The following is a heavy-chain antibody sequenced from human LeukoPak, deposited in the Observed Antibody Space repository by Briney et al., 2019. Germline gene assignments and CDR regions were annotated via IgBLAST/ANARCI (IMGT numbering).Heavy chain of an antibody. D-gene: IGHD2-2*01. J-gene: IGHJ3*01. V-gene: IGHV3-7*01. CDR1: GFTFSNYW. Sequence: PGRSLRLSCAASGFTFSNYWMTSVRQAPGKGLEWVANIKQDGSEKNYVDSVKGRFTISRDNAQNSLYLQMNSLRAEDTAVYYCASTATCSFWGQGTMVTVSS. CDR2: IKQDGSEK. CDR3: ASTATCSF.